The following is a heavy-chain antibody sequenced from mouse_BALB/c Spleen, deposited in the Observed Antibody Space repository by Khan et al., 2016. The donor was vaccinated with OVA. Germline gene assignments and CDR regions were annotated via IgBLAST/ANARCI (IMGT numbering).Heavy chain of an antibody. CDR2: ISSGGSYT. J-gene: IGHJ3*01. V-gene: IGHV5-6*01. CDR3: ARLAYYYDSEGFAY. D-gene: IGHD1-1*01. Sequence: EVQVVESGGDLVKPEGSLKLSCAASGFTFSTYGMSWVRQTPDKRLEWVATISSGGSYTYYPDSVQGRFTISRDNAKNTLYLQMSSLKSEDTAMLYCARLAYYYDSEGFAYWGQGTLVTVSA. CDR1: GFTFSTYG.